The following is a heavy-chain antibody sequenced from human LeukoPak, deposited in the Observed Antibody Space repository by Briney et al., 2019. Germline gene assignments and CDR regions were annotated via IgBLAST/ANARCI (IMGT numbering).Heavy chain of an antibody. D-gene: IGHD6-19*01. CDR3: AKDEYSSGWYGHY. Sequence: GRSLRLSCAASGFTFSSYGMHWVRQAPGKGLEWVAVISYDGSNKYYADSVKGRFTISRDNSKNTLYLQMNSLRAEDTAVYYCAKDEYSSGWYGHYWGQGTLVTVSS. CDR2: ISYDGSNK. V-gene: IGHV3-30*18. J-gene: IGHJ4*02. CDR1: GFTFSSYG.